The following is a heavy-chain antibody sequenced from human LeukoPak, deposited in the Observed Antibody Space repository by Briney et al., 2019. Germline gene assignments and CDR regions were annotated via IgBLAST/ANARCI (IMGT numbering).Heavy chain of an antibody. CDR3: ARSLGRRRIAAAGMDYFDY. J-gene: IGHJ4*02. D-gene: IGHD6-13*01. V-gene: IGHV3-20*04. CDR1: GFTFDDYG. Sequence: GGSLRLSCSACGFTFDDYGMSWVRQAPGKGLERVSAINWNGNSTGYADSVKGRFTISRDNAKNSLYLQVNSLRAEDTALYYCARSLGRRRIAAAGMDYFDYWGQGTLVTVSS. CDR2: INWNGNST.